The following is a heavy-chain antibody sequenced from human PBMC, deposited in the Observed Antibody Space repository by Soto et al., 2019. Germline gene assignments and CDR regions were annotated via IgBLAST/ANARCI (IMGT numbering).Heavy chain of an antibody. V-gene: IGHV4-59*08. J-gene: IGHJ5*02. CDR3: ARGRNWFGP. CDR2: ISDRGDI. Sequence: PLETLSLTCTVSGISITSSYWNWFRQSPGKGLEWIGQISDRGDINYNPPLESRVAISTDTSKNQVSLTLTAVNAADTAVYFCARGRNWFGPWGQGTLVTVSS. CDR1: GISITSSY.